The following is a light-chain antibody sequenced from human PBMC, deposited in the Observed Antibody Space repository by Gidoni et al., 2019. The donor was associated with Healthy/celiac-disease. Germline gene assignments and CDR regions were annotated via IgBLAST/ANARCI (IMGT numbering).Light chain of an antibody. CDR2: DAS. CDR1: QSISSW. V-gene: IGKV1-5*01. CDR3: QQYNSYSST. Sequence: DIQMTPSPSTLSASVGDRVTITCRASQSISSWLAWYQQKPGKAPKLLIYDASSLESGVPSRFSGSGSGTEFTLTISSLQPDDFATYYCQQYNSYSSTFGGGTKVEIK. J-gene: IGKJ4*01.